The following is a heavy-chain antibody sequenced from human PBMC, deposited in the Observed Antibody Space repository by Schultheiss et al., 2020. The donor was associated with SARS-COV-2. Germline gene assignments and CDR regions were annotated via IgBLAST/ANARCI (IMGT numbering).Heavy chain of an antibody. D-gene: IGHD3-22*01. Sequence: SVKVSCKASGGTFSSYAISWVRQAPGQGLEWMGGIIPIFGTANYAQKFQGRVTITADKSTSTAYMELSSLRSKDTAVYYCASSATYYYDSSGYGYFDLWGRGTLVTVSS. CDR3: ASSATYYYDSSGYGYFDL. CDR1: GGTFSSYA. CDR2: IIPIFGTA. J-gene: IGHJ2*01. V-gene: IGHV1-69*06.